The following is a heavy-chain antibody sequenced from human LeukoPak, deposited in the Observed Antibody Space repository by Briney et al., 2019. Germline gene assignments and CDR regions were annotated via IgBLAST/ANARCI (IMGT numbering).Heavy chain of an antibody. Sequence: GESLKISCKASGYSFTSNWIGWVRQMPGKGLECMGIIYPGDSDTRYSPSFQGQVTISADKSINTAYLQWSSLKASDTAMYYCARLGTYWSNYYFEYWGQGTLVTVSS. CDR1: GYSFTSNW. J-gene: IGHJ4*02. D-gene: IGHD3-10*01. V-gene: IGHV5-51*01. CDR3: ARLGTYWSNYYFEY. CDR2: IYPGDSDT.